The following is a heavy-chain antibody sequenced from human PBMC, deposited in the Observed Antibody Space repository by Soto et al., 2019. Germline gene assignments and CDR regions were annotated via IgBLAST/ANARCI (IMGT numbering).Heavy chain of an antibody. CDR1: GFTFSSYG. Sequence: GGSLRLSCAASGFTFSSYGMHWVRQAPGKGLEWVAVISYDGSNKYYADSVKGRFTISRHNSKNTLYLQMNSLRAEDTAVYYCARDPDAFDIWGQGTMVTVSS. J-gene: IGHJ3*02. V-gene: IGHV3-30*03. CDR2: ISYDGSNK. CDR3: ARDPDAFDI.